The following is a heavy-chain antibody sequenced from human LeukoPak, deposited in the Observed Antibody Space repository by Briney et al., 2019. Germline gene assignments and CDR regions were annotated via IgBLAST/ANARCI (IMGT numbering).Heavy chain of an antibody. CDR1: GYTLTELS. CDR3: ATVAIEGCSSTSCYTHDY. CDR2: FDPEDGET. D-gene: IGHD2-2*02. J-gene: IGHJ4*02. V-gene: IGHV1-24*01. Sequence: ASVKVSCKVSGYTLTELSMHWVRQAPGKGLEWMGGFDPEDGETIYAQKFQGRVTMTEDTSTDTAYMELSSLRSEDTAVYYCATVAIEGCSSTSCYTHDYWGQGTLVTVSS.